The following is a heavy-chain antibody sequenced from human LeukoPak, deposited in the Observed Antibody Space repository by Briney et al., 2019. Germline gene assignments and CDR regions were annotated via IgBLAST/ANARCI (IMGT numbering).Heavy chain of an antibody. J-gene: IGHJ4*02. V-gene: IGHV3-30*02. CDR1: GFTFSSYG. CDR3: APKAVVVAANETPIDY. D-gene: IGHD2-15*01. Sequence: GGSLRLSCAASGFTFSSYGMHWVRQAPGKGLEWVAFIRYDGSNKYYADSVKGRFTISRDNSKNTLYLQMNSLRAEDTAVYYCAPKAVVVAANETPIDYWGQGTLVTVSS. CDR2: IRYDGSNK.